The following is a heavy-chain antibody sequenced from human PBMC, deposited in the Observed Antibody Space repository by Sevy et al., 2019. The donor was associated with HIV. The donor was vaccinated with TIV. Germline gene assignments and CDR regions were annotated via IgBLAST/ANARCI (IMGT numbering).Heavy chain of an antibody. J-gene: IGHJ3*02. CDR3: AKVIAARPGKGAFDI. V-gene: IGHV3-23*01. CDR1: GFTFSSYA. CDR2: ISGGGGST. Sequence: GGSLRLSCAASGFTFSSYAMSWVRQAPGKGLEWVSAISGGGGSTYYADSVKGRFTISRDNSKNTLYLQMNSLRAEDTAVYYCAKVIAARPGKGAFDIWGQGTMVTVSS. D-gene: IGHD6-6*01.